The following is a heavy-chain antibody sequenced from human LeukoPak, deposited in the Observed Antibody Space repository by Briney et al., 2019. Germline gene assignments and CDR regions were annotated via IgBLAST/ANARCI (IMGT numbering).Heavy chain of an antibody. D-gene: IGHD3-10*01. CDR2: IIPIFGTA. CDR3: ARDSPFTMVRGVITD. J-gene: IGHJ4*02. Sequence: SVKVSCKASGGTFSSYAISWVRQAPGQGLEWMGGIIPIFGTANYAQKFQGRVTITADESTSTAYMELSSMRSEDTAVYYCARDSPFTMVRGVITDWGQGTLVTVSS. V-gene: IGHV1-69*13. CDR1: GGTFSSYA.